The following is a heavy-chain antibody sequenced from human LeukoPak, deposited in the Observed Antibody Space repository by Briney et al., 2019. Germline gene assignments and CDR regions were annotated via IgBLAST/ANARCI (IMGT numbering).Heavy chain of an antibody. J-gene: IGHJ6*02. Sequence: PSETLSLTCAVYGGSFSGYYWSWIRQPPGKGLEWIGEINHSGSTNYNPSLKSRVTISVDTSKNPFSLKLSSVTAADTAVYYCARHAYCISTSCSHPPRSPPRYYYGMDVWGQGTTVTVSS. CDR1: GGSFSGYY. CDR3: ARHAYCISTSCSHPPRSPPRYYYGMDV. CDR2: INHSGST. V-gene: IGHV4-34*01. D-gene: IGHD2-2*01.